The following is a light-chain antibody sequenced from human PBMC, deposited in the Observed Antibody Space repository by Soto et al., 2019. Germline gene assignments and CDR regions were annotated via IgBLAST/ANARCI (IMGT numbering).Light chain of an antibody. CDR2: GAS. Sequence: DIRMTQSPSSLSASVGDRVTITVRASQRISSYLNWYQQKPGKAPKLLIYGASSLQSGVPSRFSGSGSGTDFTLTISSLQPEDFATYYCQQSYSTPHTFGQGTKVDIK. CDR3: QQSYSTPHT. V-gene: IGKV1-39*01. J-gene: IGKJ2*01. CDR1: QRISSY.